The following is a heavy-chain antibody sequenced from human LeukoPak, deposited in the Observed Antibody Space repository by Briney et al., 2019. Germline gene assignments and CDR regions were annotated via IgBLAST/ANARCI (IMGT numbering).Heavy chain of an antibody. V-gene: IGHV3-21*01. D-gene: IGHD3-3*01. CDR2: ISSSSSYI. Sequence: PGGSLRLSCAASGFTFSSYSMNWVRQAPGKGLEWVSYISSSSSYIYYADSVKGRFTISRDNAKNSLYLKMNSLRAEDTAVYYCARDYDFWSGPNWFDPWGQGTLVTVSS. CDR1: GFTFSSYS. J-gene: IGHJ5*02. CDR3: ARDYDFWSGPNWFDP.